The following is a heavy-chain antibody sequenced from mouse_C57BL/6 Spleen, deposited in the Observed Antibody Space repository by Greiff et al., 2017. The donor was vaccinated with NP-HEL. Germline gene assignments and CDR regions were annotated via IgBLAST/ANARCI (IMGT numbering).Heavy chain of an antibody. D-gene: IGHD2-3*01. J-gene: IGHJ3*01. CDR2: IRNKANGYTT. Sequence: EVKLVESGGGLVQPGGSLSLSCAASGFTFTDYYMSWVRQPPGKALEWLGFIRNKANGYTTEYSASVKGRFTISRDNSQSILYLQMNALRAEDSATYYCARYNDGTLAYWGQGTLVTVSA. CDR1: GFTFTDYY. CDR3: ARYNDGTLAY. V-gene: IGHV7-3*01.